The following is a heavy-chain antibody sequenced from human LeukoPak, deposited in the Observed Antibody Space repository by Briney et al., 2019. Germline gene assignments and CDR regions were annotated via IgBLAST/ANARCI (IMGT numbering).Heavy chain of an antibody. Sequence: PGGSLRLSCVASGFTFGSAAMTWVRQAPGKGLEWVSGISGSDGGTYCADSVKGRFTISRDNSKNTLYLQMDSLRVEDTAIYYCARDRGSGAFDNWGQGTLVTVSS. V-gene: IGHV3-23*01. CDR2: ISGSDGGT. CDR1: GFTFGSAA. CDR3: ARDRGSGAFDN. J-gene: IGHJ4*02. D-gene: IGHD2-8*02.